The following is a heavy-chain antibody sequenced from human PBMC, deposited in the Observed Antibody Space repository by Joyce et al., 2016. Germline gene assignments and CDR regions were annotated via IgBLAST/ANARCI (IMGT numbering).Heavy chain of an antibody. CDR1: GSIFSGYA. Sequence: QEQLEESGGGVVQPGTSLRLSCTASGSIFSGYAMNWVRQGPGKGLELVAIISYDGPNKFYADSVRCRFTISRDNYKNTLFLQMNSLTIEDAGVYYCARRSGIPAGRRPGAFDMWGQGTVVTVSS. D-gene: IGHD6-13*01. CDR2: ISYDGPNK. J-gene: IGHJ3*02. V-gene: IGHV3-30*04. CDR3: ARRSGIPAGRRPGAFDM.